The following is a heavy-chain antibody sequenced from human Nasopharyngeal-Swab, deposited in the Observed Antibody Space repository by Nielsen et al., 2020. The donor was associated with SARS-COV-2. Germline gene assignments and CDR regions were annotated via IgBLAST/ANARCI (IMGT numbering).Heavy chain of an antibody. CDR1: GFTFSSHS. CDR2: ISSSSTYI. J-gene: IGHJ4*02. D-gene: IGHD3-22*01. Sequence: GESLKISCAASGFTFSSHSMNWVRQAPGKVLEWVSSISSSSTYIYYADSVKGRFTISRDNAKNSLYLQMNSLRAEDTAMYYCHLSSGYDGYINYWGQGTLVTVS. V-gene: IGHV3-21*01. CDR3: HLSSGYDGYINY.